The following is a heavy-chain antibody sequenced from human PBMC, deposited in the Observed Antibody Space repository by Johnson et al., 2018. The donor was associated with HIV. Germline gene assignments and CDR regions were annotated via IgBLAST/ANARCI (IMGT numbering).Heavy chain of an antibody. V-gene: IGHV3-30-3*01. J-gene: IGHJ3*02. CDR1: GFTFSSYA. CDR2: LSDDGNNK. Sequence: QVQLVESGGGLVQPGGSLRLSCAASGFTFSSYAMSWVRQAPGKGLEWVALLSDDGNNKYYADSVKGRFTISRDNSKNTLYLQMNSLRAEDTAVYYCARAHDAFDIWGQGTMVTVSS. CDR3: ARAHDAFDI.